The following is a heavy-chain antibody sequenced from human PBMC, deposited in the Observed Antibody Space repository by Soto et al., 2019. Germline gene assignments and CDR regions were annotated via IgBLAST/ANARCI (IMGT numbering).Heavy chain of an antibody. CDR3: AKDWGSSGWFNWFDP. J-gene: IGHJ5*02. CDR2: ISYDGSNT. CDR1: GFTLSSTG. Sequence: VQLVESGGGVVQPGRSLRLSCVASGFTLSSTGMHWVRQAPGKGLEWVAMISYDGSNTFYADSVKGRFTISRDNSWNTLDLKMGSLGPEDTSVYYCAKDWGSSGWFNWFDPWGQGTLVTVSS. D-gene: IGHD6-19*01. V-gene: IGHV3-30*18.